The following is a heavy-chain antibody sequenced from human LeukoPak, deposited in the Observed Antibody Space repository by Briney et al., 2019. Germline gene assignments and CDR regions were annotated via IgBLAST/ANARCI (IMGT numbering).Heavy chain of an antibody. D-gene: IGHD2-15*01. CDR1: GGSISSYY. CDR2: IYYSGST. V-gene: IGHV4-59*12. Sequence: SETLSLTCTVSGGSISSYYWSWIRQPPGKGLEWIGYIYYSGSTYYNPSLKSRVTISVEKSKNQFSLKLSSVTAADTAVYYCAKAMVAAPDGAFDIWGQGTMVTVSS. CDR3: AKAMVAAPDGAFDI. J-gene: IGHJ3*02.